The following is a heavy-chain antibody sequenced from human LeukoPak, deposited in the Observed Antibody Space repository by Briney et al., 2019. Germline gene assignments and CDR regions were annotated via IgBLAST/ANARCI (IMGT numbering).Heavy chain of an antibody. Sequence: GGSLRLSCAASGFAFSTYYIHWVRQPPGKGLEWVAVISYDGRNMYYGDSVKGRFTISRDNSKDTLYLQMNSLRPEDTAVYYCAKSLSSGWSSYYFGDWGQGTLVSVSS. V-gene: IGHV3-30*18. J-gene: IGHJ4*02. D-gene: IGHD6-19*01. CDR2: ISYDGRNM. CDR3: AKSLSSGWSSYYFGD. CDR1: GFAFSTYY.